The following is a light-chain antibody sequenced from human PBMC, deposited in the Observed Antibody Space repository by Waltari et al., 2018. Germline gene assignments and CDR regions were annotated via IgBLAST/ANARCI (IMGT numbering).Light chain of an antibody. CDR1: ESLFFSSNNKNY. CDR2: WAS. V-gene: IGKV4-1*01. Sequence: DIVMTQSPDSLAVSLGERATFNCTSSESLFFSSNNKNYLAWYQNKVGQPPKLLIYWASTRASGVPDRFSGSGSGTDFTLTISSLQAEDVAVYYCQQYFSTPQLAFGGGTKVELK. J-gene: IGKJ4*01. CDR3: QQYFSTPQLA.